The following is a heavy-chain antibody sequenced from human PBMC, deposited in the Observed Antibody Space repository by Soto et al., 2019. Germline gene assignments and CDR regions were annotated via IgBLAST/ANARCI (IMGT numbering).Heavy chain of an antibody. Sequence: ASVKVSCKASGYTFTGYYMHWVRQAPGQGLEWMGWINPNSGGTNYAQKFQGWVTMTRDTSISTAYMELSRLRSDDTAVYYCARGTGTNWGSFDAFDIWGQGTMVTVSS. CDR3: ARGTGTNWGSFDAFDI. J-gene: IGHJ3*02. CDR1: GYTFTGYY. D-gene: IGHD7-27*01. CDR2: INPNSGGT. V-gene: IGHV1-2*04.